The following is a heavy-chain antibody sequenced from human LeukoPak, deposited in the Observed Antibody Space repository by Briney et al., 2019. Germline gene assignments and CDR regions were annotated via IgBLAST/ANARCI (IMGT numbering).Heavy chain of an antibody. CDR2: ISSSSSTI. V-gene: IGHV3-48*01. CDR1: GFTFSSYS. J-gene: IGHJ4*02. D-gene: IGHD3-10*01. CDR3: ARKTIGGFDY. Sequence: SGGSLRLSCAASGFTFSSYSMNWVRQAPGKGLEWVSYISSSSSTIYYADSVKGRFTISRDNAKNSLYLQMNSLRAEDTAVYYCARKTIGGFDYWGQGTLVTVSS.